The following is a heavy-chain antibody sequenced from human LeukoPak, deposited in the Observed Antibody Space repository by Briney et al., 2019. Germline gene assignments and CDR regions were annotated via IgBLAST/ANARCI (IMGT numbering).Heavy chain of an antibody. CDR3: AKHGTDYYDSSGYYYDH. D-gene: IGHD3-22*01. Sequence: PGGSLRLSCAASGFTFSSYAMSWVRQAPGKGLEWVSAISGSAGSTYYADSVKGRFTISRDNSKNTLYLQMNSLRAEDTAVYYCAKHGTDYYDSSGYYYDHWGQGTLVTVSS. CDR2: ISGSAGST. J-gene: IGHJ4*02. CDR1: GFTFSSYA. V-gene: IGHV3-23*01.